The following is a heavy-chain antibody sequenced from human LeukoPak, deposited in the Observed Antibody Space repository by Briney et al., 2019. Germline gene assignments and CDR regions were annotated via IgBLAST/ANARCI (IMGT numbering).Heavy chain of an antibody. CDR3: ASAYSSGWPYFDY. V-gene: IGHV1-2*02. D-gene: IGHD6-19*01. CDR1: GYTFTGYY. Sequence: ASVKVSCKASGYTFTGYYMHWVRQAPGQGLEWMGWINPNSSGTNYAQKFQGRVTMTRDTSISTAYMELSRLRSDDTAVYYCASAYSSGWPYFDYWGQGTLVTVSS. J-gene: IGHJ4*02. CDR2: INPNSSGT.